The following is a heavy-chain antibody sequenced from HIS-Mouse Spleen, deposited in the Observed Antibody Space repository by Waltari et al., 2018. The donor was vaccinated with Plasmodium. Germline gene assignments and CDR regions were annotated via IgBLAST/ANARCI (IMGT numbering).Heavy chain of an antibody. CDR1: GGSISSSSYY. V-gene: IGHV4-39*07. D-gene: IGHD4-4*01. J-gene: IGHJ6*02. CDR2: IYYSGST. Sequence: QLQLQESGPGLVKPSETLSLTCTVSGGSISSSSYYWGWIRQPPGKGLEWIGGIYYSGSTYYNPSLKRRVTISVDTSKNQFSLKLSSVTAADTAVYYCARDLDYSNYYYYYGMDVWGQGTTVTVSS. CDR3: ARDLDYSNYYYYYGMDV.